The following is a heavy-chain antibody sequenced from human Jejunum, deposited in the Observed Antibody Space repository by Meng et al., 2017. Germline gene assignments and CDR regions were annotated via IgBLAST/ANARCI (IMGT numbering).Heavy chain of an antibody. V-gene: IGHV4-39*07. D-gene: IGHD2-2*01. Sequence: SETLSLTCTVLGDSIKGRHYYWGWIRQPPGKGLEWIGSLYDSGSPFYNPSLKSRVAISLDTANNQFSLELRSVTAADTAVYYCARDISISWFYYWGQGTLVTVSS. CDR1: GDSIKGRHYY. CDR2: LYDSGSP. J-gene: IGHJ4*02. CDR3: ARDISISWFYY.